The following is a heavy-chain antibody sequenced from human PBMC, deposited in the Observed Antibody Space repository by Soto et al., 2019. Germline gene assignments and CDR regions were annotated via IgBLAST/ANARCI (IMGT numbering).Heavy chain of an antibody. J-gene: IGHJ6*02. Sequence: QVQLHQSGPGLVKPSHTLSLECTFIGGSVNTGDNYWSWVRQSPGRGLEWIGYIYHTGNTFYNPALENRVTMSVDASKNQFSLTLTSVTAADTAVYFCAREPLDGMDVWGQGTNVTVSS. CDR2: IYHTGNT. V-gene: IGHV4-30-4*01. CDR3: AREPLDGMDV. CDR1: GGSVNTGDNY.